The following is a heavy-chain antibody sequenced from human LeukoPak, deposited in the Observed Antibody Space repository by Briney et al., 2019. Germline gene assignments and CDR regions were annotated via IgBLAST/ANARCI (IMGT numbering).Heavy chain of an antibody. CDR1: GFTFSSYS. CDR2: ISSSSSYI. CDR3: ARGGRYCSSTSCYLAEYFQH. V-gene: IGHV3-21*01. D-gene: IGHD2-2*01. J-gene: IGHJ1*01. Sequence: GGSLRLSCAASGFTFSSYSMNWVRQAPGKGLEWVSSISSSSSYIYYADSVKGRFTISRDNAKNSLYLQMNSLRAEDTAVYYCARGGRYCSSTSCYLAEYFQHWGQGTLVTVSS.